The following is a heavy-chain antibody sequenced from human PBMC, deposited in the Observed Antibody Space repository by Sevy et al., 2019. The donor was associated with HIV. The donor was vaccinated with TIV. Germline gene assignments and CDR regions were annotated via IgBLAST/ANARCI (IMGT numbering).Heavy chain of an antibody. CDR1: GFSFIGTGEA. Sequence: SGPTLVNPTQTLTLTCTFSGFSFIGTGEAVGWIRQPPGKALEWLALIYWDEDKSYNPFLKNRLTVSQDASHNQVVLVMTNMDPLDTATYFCAHLIPLKHGFRDFDSWGQGALVTVSS. V-gene: IGHV2-5*02. D-gene: IGHD4-17*01. CDR2: IYWDEDK. J-gene: IGHJ4*02. CDR3: AHLIPLKHGFRDFDS.